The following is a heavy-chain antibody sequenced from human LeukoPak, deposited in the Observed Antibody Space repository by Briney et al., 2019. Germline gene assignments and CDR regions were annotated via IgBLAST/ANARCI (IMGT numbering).Heavy chain of an antibody. CDR2: IIPIFGTA. CDR1: GGTFSSYA. CDR3: ARDPRPYATPGGVLYFDY. V-gene: IGHV1-69*13. J-gene: IGHJ4*02. D-gene: IGHD2-8*01. Sequence: SVKVSCKASGGTFSSYAISWVRQAPGQGLEWMGGIIPIFGTANYAQKFQGRVTITADESTSTAYMELSSLRSEDTAVYYCARDPRPYATPGGVLYFDYWGQGTLVTVSS.